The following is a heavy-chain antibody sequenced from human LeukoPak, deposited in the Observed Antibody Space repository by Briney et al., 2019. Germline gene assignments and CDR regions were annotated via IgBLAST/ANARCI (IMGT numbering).Heavy chain of an antibody. V-gene: IGHV3-30*04. CDR3: ARGYCSGNTCWKLDY. J-gene: IGHJ4*02. CDR2: ISYDGSSK. D-gene: IGHD2-15*01. Sequence: TGGSLRLSCAASGFTFSNYAMHWVRQAPGKGLDWVAAISYDGSSKYYADSVKGRSTISRDNSQNTLYLQMDSLRAEDAAVFYCARGYCSGNTCWKLDYWGQGTLVTVSS. CDR1: GFTFSNYA.